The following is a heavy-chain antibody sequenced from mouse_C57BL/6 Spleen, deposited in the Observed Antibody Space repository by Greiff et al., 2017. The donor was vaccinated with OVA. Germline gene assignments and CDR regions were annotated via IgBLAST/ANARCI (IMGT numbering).Heavy chain of an antibody. Sequence: QVQLKQPGAELVMPGASVKLSCKASGYTFTSYWMHWVKQRPGQGLEWIGEIDPSDSYTNYNQKFKGKSTLTVDKSSSTAYMQLSSLTSEDSAVYYCARGGYYGSSYKGDYAMDYWGQGTSVTVSS. J-gene: IGHJ4*01. CDR2: IDPSDSYT. V-gene: IGHV1-69*01. CDR3: ARGGYYGSSYKGDYAMDY. D-gene: IGHD1-1*01. CDR1: GYTFTSYW.